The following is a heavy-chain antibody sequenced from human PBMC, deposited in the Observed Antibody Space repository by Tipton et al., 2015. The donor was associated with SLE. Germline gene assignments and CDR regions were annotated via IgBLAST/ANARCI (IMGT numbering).Heavy chain of an antibody. D-gene: IGHD1-26*01. CDR1: GGSISSYY. V-gene: IGHV4-4*07. J-gene: IGHJ3*02. CDR2: IYTSGST. CDR3: AREGIVGATGGAFDI. Sequence: TLSLTCTVSGGSISSYYWSWIRQPAGKGLEWIGRIYTSGSTNYNPSLKSRVTTSVDTSKNQFSLKLSSVTAADTAVYCCAREGIVGATGGAFDIWGQGTMVTVSS.